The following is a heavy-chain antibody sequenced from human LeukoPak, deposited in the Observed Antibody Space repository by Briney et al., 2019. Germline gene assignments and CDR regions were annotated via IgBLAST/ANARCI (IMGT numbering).Heavy chain of an antibody. V-gene: IGHV1-2*02. CDR1: GYTFTGYY. Sequence: ASVKVSCKASGYTFTGYYMHWVRQAPGQGLEWMGWINPNSGGTNYAQKFQGRVTMTRDTSISTAYMELSRLRSDDTAVYYCARGSSARYYYYGMDVWGQGTTVTVSS. J-gene: IGHJ6*02. D-gene: IGHD6-19*01. CDR3: ARGSSARYYYYGMDV. CDR2: INPNSGGT.